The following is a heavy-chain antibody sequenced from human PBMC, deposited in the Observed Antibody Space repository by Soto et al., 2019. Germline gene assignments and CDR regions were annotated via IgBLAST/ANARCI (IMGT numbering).Heavy chain of an antibody. CDR2: SNIGNGNT. CDR1: GYTFTSYA. V-gene: IGHV1-3*04. CDR3: ASEPRCGGVCYDHWLEP. Sequence: QVQLVQSGAEVKKPGASVRVSGRTSGYTFTSYAIPWVRQAPGQGLEWMAWSNIGNGNTKYSQKFQGRVTVSRDTSTSTAYMELSRLRSEDTAVYYCASEPRCGGVCYDHWLEPWGQGTLVTVSS. J-gene: IGHJ5*02. D-gene: IGHD2-21*02.